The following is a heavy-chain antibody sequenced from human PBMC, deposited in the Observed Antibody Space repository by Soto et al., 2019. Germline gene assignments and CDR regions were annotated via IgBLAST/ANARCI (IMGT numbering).Heavy chain of an antibody. CDR1: GFTFSSYT. D-gene: IGHD6-19*01. CDR2: ISGSGGST. Sequence: EVQLLESGGGLVQPGGSLRLSCAASGFTFSSYTMSWVRQAPGKGLEWVSAISGSGGSTYYADSVKGRFTISRDNSKNTLYLQMNSLRAEDTAVYYCAKTLISGWYRGGFDYWRQGTLVTVSS. CDR3: AKTLISGWYRGGFDY. V-gene: IGHV3-23*01. J-gene: IGHJ4*02.